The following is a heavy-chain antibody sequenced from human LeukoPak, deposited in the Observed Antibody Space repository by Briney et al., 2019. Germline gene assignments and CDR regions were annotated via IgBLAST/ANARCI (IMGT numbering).Heavy chain of an antibody. CDR1: GFTFDIYA. CDR2: ITGSGGNT. Sequence: QSGGSLRLSCSASGFTFDIYAMSWVRQAPGKGLEWVSSITGSGGNTYYADSVKGRFTISRDNSKNTLYLQMNSLRAEDTAVYYCAKGFWGRPIDYWGQGTLVTVSS. CDR3: AKGFWGRPIDY. D-gene: IGHD3-16*01. J-gene: IGHJ4*02. V-gene: IGHV3-23*01.